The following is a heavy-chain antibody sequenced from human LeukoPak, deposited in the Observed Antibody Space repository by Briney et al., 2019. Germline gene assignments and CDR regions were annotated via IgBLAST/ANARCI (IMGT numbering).Heavy chain of an antibody. CDR3: ARVGRAENWFDP. J-gene: IGHJ5*02. Sequence: ASVKVSCKVSGYTLTELSMHWVRQAPGKGLEWMGGFDPEDGETIYAQKFQGRVTMTEDTSTDTAYMELRSLRSDDTAVYYCARVGRAENWFDPWGQGTLVTVSS. CDR1: GYTLTELS. V-gene: IGHV1-24*01. CDR2: FDPEDGET.